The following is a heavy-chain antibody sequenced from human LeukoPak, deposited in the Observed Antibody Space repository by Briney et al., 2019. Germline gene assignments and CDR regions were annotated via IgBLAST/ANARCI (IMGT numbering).Heavy chain of an antibody. CDR3: ARDPAAAAGGYYYYYYYMDV. J-gene: IGHJ6*03. Sequence: SVKVSCKASGGTFSSYAISWVRQAPGQGLEWMGGIIPIFGTANYARKFQGRVTITADESTSTAYMELSRLRSDDTAVYYCARDPAAAAGGYYYYYYYMDVWGKGTTVTISS. D-gene: IGHD6-13*01. CDR2: IIPIFGTA. CDR1: GGTFSSYA. V-gene: IGHV1-69*13.